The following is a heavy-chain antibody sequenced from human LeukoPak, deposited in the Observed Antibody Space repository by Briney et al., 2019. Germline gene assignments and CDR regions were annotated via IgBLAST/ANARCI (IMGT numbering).Heavy chain of an antibody. Sequence: ASVKVSCKPSGYAFMSYGMSWVRQAPGQGREWMGWSGAYNGDMRYAPKFRGRVTLTRDPSTGTAYMEMRSLTFDDTATYYCVRGRMGRYFDIWGRGTLVTVSS. J-gene: IGHJ2*01. D-gene: IGHD7-27*01. CDR1: GYAFMSYG. CDR2: SGAYNGDM. V-gene: IGHV1-18*01. CDR3: VRGRMGRYFDI.